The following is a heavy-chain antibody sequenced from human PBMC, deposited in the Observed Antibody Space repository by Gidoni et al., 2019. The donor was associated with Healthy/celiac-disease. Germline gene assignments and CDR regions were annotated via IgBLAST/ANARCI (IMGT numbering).Heavy chain of an antibody. V-gene: IGHV2-70*01. D-gene: IGHD3-22*01. J-gene: IGHJ4*02. Sequence: HVTLRESGPALVKPTQTRTLTRTFPGFPLNTNCMCVIWIRQTPGKALEWLALIDWDGDKYYSTSLKTRLTISKDTSKNQVVLTMTNMDPVDTATYYCARTTYYYDSGGYYLIDYWGQGTLVTVSS. CDR1: GFPLNTNCMC. CDR2: IDWDGDK. CDR3: ARTTYYYDSGGYYLIDY.